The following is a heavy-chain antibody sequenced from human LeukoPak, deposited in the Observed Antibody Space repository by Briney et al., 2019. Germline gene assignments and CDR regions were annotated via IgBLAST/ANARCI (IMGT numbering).Heavy chain of an antibody. CDR2: ISGDGGST. J-gene: IGHJ4*02. CDR1: GFTFDDYA. V-gene: IGHV3-43*02. Sequence: HPGGSLRLSCAASGFTFDDYAMHWVRQAPGKGLEWVSLISGDGGSTYYADSVKGRFTISRDNSKNSLYLQMNSLRTEDTALYYCAKNIWSRYDSSGYLPHLWGQGTLVSVSS. D-gene: IGHD3-22*01. CDR3: AKNIWSRYDSSGYLPHL.